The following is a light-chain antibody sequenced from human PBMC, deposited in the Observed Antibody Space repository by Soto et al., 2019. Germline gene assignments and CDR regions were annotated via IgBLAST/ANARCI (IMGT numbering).Light chain of an antibody. V-gene: IGKV3-15*01. CDR1: QSLSSN. CDR3: QQYNNWPLT. Sequence: EIVMTQSPATLSVSPEERATLSCRASQSLSSNLAWYQQKPGQAPRLIIYGASTRATGIPGRFSGSGSGTEFTLTISSLQSEDFAVYYCQQYNNWPLTFGGGTKVEIK. CDR2: GAS. J-gene: IGKJ4*01.